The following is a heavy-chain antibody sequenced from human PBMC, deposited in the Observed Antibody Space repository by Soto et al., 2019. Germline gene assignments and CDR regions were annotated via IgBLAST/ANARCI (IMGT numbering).Heavy chain of an antibody. Sequence: GASVKVSCKASGYTFTSYGISWVRQAPGQGLEWMGWISAYNGNTNYAQKLQGRVTMTTDTSTSTAYMELRSLRSDDTAVYYCARARMVYAIQVHYGMDVWGQGTTVTVSS. CDR3: ARARMVYAIQVHYGMDV. J-gene: IGHJ6*02. CDR1: GYTFTSYG. D-gene: IGHD2-8*01. CDR2: ISAYNGNT. V-gene: IGHV1-18*04.